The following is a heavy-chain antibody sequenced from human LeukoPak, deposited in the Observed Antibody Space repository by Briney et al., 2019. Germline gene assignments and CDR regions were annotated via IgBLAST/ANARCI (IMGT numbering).Heavy chain of an antibody. J-gene: IGHJ4*02. D-gene: IGHD3-22*01. CDR3: AKGYYDSSGYYFDD. CDR2: IVGGGATT. V-gene: IGHV3-23*01. CDR1: GFTFSNYA. Sequence: GGSLRLSCAASGFTFSNYAMTWVRQAPGKGLEWVSTIVGGGATTYYADSVKGRFTISRDNSKNTLYLQMNSLRAEDTAVYYCAKGYYDSSGYYFDDWGQGTLVTVSS.